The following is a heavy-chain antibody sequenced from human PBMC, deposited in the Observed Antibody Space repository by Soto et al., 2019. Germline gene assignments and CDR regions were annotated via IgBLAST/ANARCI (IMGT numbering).Heavy chain of an antibody. D-gene: IGHD6-13*01. CDR3: VKDESINWYSGHFRH. J-gene: IGHJ1*01. V-gene: IGHV3-9*01. CDR2: INWNSGSI. Sequence: GGSLRLSCAASGFTFDDYAMHWVRQVPGRGLEWVSGINWNSGSIGYGDSVKGRFAISRDNAKNSLHLQMNSLSAEDTAFYYCVKDESINWYSGHFRHWGQGTLVTVSS. CDR1: GFTFDDYA.